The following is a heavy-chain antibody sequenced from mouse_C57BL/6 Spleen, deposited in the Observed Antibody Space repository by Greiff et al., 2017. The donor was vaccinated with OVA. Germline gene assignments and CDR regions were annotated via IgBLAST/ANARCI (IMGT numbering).Heavy chain of an antibody. V-gene: IGHV1-72*01. D-gene: IGHD2-3*01. CDR2: IDPNSGGT. Sequence: VQLQQPGAELVKPGASEKLSCKASGYTFTSYWMHWVKQRPGRGLEWIGRIDPNSGGTKYNEKFKSKATLTVDKPSSTAYMQLSSLTSEDSAVYYCARSEGPIYDGYTCDFWGQGTTLTVSS. J-gene: IGHJ2*01. CDR3: ARSEGPIYDGYTCDF. CDR1: GYTFTSYW.